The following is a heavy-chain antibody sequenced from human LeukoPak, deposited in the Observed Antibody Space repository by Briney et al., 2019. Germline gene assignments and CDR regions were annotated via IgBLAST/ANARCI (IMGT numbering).Heavy chain of an antibody. V-gene: IGHV3-15*01. CDR3: TTDVVATMNGGAFDY. CDR2: IKSKTDGGTT. CDR1: GFTFSNAW. D-gene: IGHD5-12*01. J-gene: IGHJ4*02. Sequence: KPGGSLRLSCAASGFTFSNAWMSWVRQAPGKGLEWVGRIKSKTDGGTTDYAAPVKGRFTISRDDSKNTLYLQMNSLKTEDTAVYYCTTDVVATMNGGAFDYWGQGTLVTVSS.